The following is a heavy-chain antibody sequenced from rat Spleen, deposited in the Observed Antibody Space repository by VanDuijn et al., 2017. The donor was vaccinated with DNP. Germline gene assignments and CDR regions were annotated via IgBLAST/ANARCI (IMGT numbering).Heavy chain of an antibody. CDR1: GFTFSNSW. Sequence: EVQLVETGGGLAQPGRSLKLSCVASGFTFSNSWMFWIRQAPGKGLEWVASINTDGDGTFYPDSLKGRFTISRDNAENTVYLQMDSLRSEDTATYYCATDSGAYWFAYWGQGTLVTVSS. D-gene: IGHD1-1*01. CDR2: INTDGDGT. J-gene: IGHJ3*01. CDR3: ATDSGAYWFAY. V-gene: IGHV5-58*01.